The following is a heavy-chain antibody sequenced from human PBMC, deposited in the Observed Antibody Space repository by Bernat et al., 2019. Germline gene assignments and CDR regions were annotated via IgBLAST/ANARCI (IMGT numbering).Heavy chain of an antibody. Sequence: EVQLVESGGGLVQPGGSLRVSCAASRFTVSKNYMSWVRQAPGKGLEWVSIIYTGGSSYYADSVKGRFTISRDNAKNTLYLQMNSLRAEDTAVYYCARWREEGYASAFDIWGQGTMVTVSS. D-gene: IGHD2-15*01. J-gene: IGHJ3*02. CDR2: IYTGGSS. CDR3: ARWREEGYASAFDI. V-gene: IGHV3-66*01. CDR1: RFTVSKNY.